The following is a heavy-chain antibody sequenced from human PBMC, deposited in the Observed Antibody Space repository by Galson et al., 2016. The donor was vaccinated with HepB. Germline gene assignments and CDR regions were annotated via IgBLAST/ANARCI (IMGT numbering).Heavy chain of an antibody. D-gene: IGHD7-27*01. J-gene: IGHJ3*02. V-gene: IGHV3-53*01. CDR3: GASSRAWGCDAFDI. CDR2: IFPSRGT. CDR1: GLTVSSNH. Sequence: SLRLSYAASGLTVSSNHMGWLRQAPGKGLEWVSVIFPSRGTTNADPVRGRFIVSRDSARNTLYLQMNSLRAEDTAVYYCGASSRAWGCDAFDIWGQGTVVTVSS.